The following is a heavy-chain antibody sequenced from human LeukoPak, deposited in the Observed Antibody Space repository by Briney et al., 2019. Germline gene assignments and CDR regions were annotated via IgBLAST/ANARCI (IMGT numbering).Heavy chain of an antibody. V-gene: IGHV4-39*01. D-gene: IGHD2/OR15-2a*01. CDR1: GGSISSSSYY. CDR3: VLIAHRARPPYFDY. CDR2: IYYSGST. Sequence: PSETLSLTCTVSGGSISSSSYYWGWIRQPPGKGLEWIGSIYYSGSTYYNPSLKSRVTISVDTSKNQFSLKLSSVTAADTAVYYCVLIAHRARPPYFDYWGQGTLVTVSS. J-gene: IGHJ4*02.